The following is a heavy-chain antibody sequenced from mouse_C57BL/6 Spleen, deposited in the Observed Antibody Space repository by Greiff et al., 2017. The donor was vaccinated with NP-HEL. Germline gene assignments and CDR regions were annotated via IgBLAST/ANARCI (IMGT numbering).Heavy chain of an antibody. D-gene: IGHD4-1*01. CDR1: GYTFTSYT. CDR2: INPSSGYT. V-gene: IGHV1-4*01. Sequence: VKLQESGAELARPGASVKMSCKASGYTFTSYTMHWVKQRPGQGLEWIGYINPSSGYTKYNQKFKDKATLTADKSSSTAYMQLSSLTSEDSAVYYCAREGGNWDYYFDYWGQGSTLTVSS. J-gene: IGHJ2*01. CDR3: AREGGNWDYYFDY.